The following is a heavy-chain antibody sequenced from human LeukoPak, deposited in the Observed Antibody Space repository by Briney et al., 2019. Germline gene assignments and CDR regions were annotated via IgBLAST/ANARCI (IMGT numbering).Heavy chain of an antibody. J-gene: IGHJ4*03. CDR2: IYYSGST. D-gene: IGHD3-16*01. Sequence: SETVSLTCTVSGGSISNYYWSWIRQPPGKGLEWIGYIYYSGSTNYNPSLKSRVTISVGTSKNHFSLKLSSVTAADTAVYYCAREGVNKYYFDFWGQGTLVAVSS. CDR1: GGSISNYY. CDR3: AREGVNKYYFDF. V-gene: IGHV4-59*01.